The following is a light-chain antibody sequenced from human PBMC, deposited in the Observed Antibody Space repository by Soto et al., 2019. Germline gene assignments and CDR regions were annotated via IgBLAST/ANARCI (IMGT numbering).Light chain of an antibody. Sequence: DIQMTQSPSTLSASVGDRVTITCRASQSINSWLAWYQEKPGKAPKLLIYDASSLDSRLPSRFSGSGSGTDFTRTISNLQPDDFATYYCQQYYSLFSFGGGTKVEIK. J-gene: IGKJ4*01. CDR2: DAS. CDR1: QSINSW. V-gene: IGKV1-5*01. CDR3: QQYYSLFS.